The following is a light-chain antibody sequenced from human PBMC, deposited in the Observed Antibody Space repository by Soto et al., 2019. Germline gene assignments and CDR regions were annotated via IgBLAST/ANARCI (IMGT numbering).Light chain of an antibody. CDR3: ASFRSGTILV. CDR1: RSDIGDSNF. CDR2: EVN. J-gene: IGLJ1*01. V-gene: IGLV2-14*01. Sequence: QSVLTQPASVSGSAGQSVTISCTGPRSDIGDSNFISWYQHSPGKAPRLLIYEVNNRPSGVSRRFSGSKAGNTASLTISVLLDDDEADYFCASFRSGTILVFGSATKVTVL.